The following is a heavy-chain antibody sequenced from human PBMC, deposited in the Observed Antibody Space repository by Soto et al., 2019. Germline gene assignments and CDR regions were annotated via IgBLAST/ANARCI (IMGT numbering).Heavy chain of an antibody. Sequence: GSLRLSCATSGFILSDCAMNWVRQAPGKGLEWVSYISSSSSVIDYADSVKGRFTVSRDNARNSLYLQMDSLRAEDTAVYYCARDLSWGSNWYYYMDVWGKGTTVTVSS. CDR3: ARDLSWGSNWYYYMDV. D-gene: IGHD7-27*01. CDR2: ISSSSSVI. J-gene: IGHJ6*03. V-gene: IGHV3-48*01. CDR1: GFILSDCA.